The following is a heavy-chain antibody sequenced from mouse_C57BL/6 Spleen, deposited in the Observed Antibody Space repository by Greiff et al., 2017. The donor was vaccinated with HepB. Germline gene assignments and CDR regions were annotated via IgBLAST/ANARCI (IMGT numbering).Heavy chain of an antibody. J-gene: IGHJ3*01. CDR2: IYPGDGDT. CDR3: AGDFYYGSSSFAY. V-gene: IGHV1-82*01. CDR1: GYAFSSSW. D-gene: IGHD1-1*01. Sequence: QVQLQQSGPELVKPGASVKISCKASGYAFSSSWMNWVKQRPGKGLEWIGRIYPGDGDTNYNGKFKGKATLTADKSSSTAYMQLSILTSEDSAVYFCAGDFYYGSSSFAYWGQGTLVTVSA.